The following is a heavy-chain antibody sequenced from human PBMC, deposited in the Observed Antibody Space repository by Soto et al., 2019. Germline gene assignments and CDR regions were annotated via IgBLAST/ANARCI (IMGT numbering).Heavy chain of an antibody. V-gene: IGHV4-31*03. D-gene: IGHD3-22*01. J-gene: IGHJ5*02. CDR1: SGSISSGGYY. Sequence: SETLSLTCTVSSGSISSGGYYWSWIRQHPGKGLEWIGYIYYSGSTYYNPSLKSRVTISVDTSKNQFSLKLSSVTAADTAVYYCARGTYYYDSSGPIWFDPWGQGTLVTVSS. CDR3: ARGTYYYDSSGPIWFDP. CDR2: IYYSGST.